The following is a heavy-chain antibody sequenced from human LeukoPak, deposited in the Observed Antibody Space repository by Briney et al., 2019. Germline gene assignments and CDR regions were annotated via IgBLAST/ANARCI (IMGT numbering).Heavy chain of an antibody. CDR2: ISGPST. Sequence: GGSLRLSCAASGFTLSAYEMNWVRQAPGKGLEWVSCISGPSTYYADSVKGRFTISTDSAKNSLYLQMDSLRAEDTALYYCASRRVAVPSTRAFDYWGQGTLVSVSS. J-gene: IGHJ4*02. CDR1: GFTLSAYE. V-gene: IGHV3-48*03. D-gene: IGHD5/OR15-5a*01. CDR3: ASRRVAVPSTRAFDY.